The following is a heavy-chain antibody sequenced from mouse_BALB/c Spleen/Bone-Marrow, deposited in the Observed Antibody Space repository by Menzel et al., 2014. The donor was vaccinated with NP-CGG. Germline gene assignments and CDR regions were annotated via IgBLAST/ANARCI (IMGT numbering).Heavy chain of an antibody. CDR3: ARYDGYFDY. CDR2: INLGSGST. J-gene: IGHJ2*01. D-gene: IGHD2-3*01. Sequence: VHLVESGAELVRPGTSVKVSCKASGYAFTDYLMEWLKQRPGQGLEWIGVINLGSGSTNYNEKLKDKATLTADKSSSTAYMQLSSLTSDDSAVYFCARYDGYFDYWGQGTILTVSS. V-gene: IGHV1-54*01. CDR1: GYAFTDYL.